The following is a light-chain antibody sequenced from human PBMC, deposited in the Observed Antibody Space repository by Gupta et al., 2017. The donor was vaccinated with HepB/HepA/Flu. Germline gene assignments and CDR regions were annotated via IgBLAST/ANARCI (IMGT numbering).Light chain of an antibody. J-gene: IGKJ2*02. CDR2: DAS. Sequence: DIQMTQSPSSLSASVGDRVTITCQASQDISNYLNWYQQKPGKATKLLIYDASNVETGVPSRFSGSGAGTDSTSTISSLQPEYIATYYCQQYDKLLWTFGQGTKLEIK. CDR3: QQYDKLLWT. CDR1: QDISNY. V-gene: IGKV1-33*01.